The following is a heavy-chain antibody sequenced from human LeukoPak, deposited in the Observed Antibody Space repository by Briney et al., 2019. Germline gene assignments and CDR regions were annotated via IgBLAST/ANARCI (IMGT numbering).Heavy chain of an antibody. Sequence: ASVKVSCKASGYTFTGYYMQWVRQAPGQGLEWMGWINPNSGGTNYAQKSQRRVTMTRDTSTSTAYMVLSRLRSDDTAVYYCASGWRYANTQPPFDYWGQGTLVTVSS. D-gene: IGHD1-14*01. J-gene: IGHJ4*02. CDR3: ASGWRYANTQPPFDY. V-gene: IGHV1-2*02. CDR1: GYTFTGYY. CDR2: INPNSGGT.